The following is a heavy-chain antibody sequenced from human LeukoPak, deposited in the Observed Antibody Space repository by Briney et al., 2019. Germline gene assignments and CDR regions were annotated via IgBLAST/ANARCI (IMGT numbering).Heavy chain of an antibody. CDR2: INTNGANT. V-gene: IGHV3-64*05. Sequence: GSLKLSLSGSGFTFKIYSMHLVRQAPGEGMEYFASINTNGANTYYADSVKGRFTISRDNSRNTVYVQMNSLTPEDTAVYYCVKGLDYSSSQMDSWGQGTLVTVSS. D-gene: IGHD6-6*01. CDR1: GFTFKIYS. CDR3: VKGLDYSSSQMDS. J-gene: IGHJ4*02.